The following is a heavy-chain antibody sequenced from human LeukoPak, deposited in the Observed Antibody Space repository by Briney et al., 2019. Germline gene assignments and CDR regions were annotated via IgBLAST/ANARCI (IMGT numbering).Heavy chain of an antibody. D-gene: IGHD1-1*01. CDR2: IFQRGYS. Sequence: SETPSLTCAVSGYSISSGYYWGWIRQPPGKGLQWIESIFQRGYSYYNPSLKSRVTISVDTSRNQFSLKLSSVTAADTAVYYCAGDKETTGNGRPNWFDPWGQGTLVTVSS. J-gene: IGHJ5*02. CDR3: AGDKETTGNGRPNWFDP. V-gene: IGHV4-38-2*01. CDR1: GYSISSGYY.